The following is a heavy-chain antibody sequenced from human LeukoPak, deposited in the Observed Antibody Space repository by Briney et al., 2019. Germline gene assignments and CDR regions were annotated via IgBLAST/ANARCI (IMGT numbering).Heavy chain of an antibody. CDR2: IYHSGNT. CDR1: GYSISSGYY. J-gene: IGHJ4*02. V-gene: IGHV4-38-2*02. D-gene: IGHD2-15*01. CDR3: ARELVDIVVVVGAMTQPYYFDY. Sequence: SETLSLTCTVSGYSISSGYYWGWIRQPPGKGLEWIGTIYHSGNTYYNPSLASRVIILVDTSKNEFSLQLGSVTAADTAVYYCARELVDIVVVVGAMTQPYYFDYWGQGTLVTVSS.